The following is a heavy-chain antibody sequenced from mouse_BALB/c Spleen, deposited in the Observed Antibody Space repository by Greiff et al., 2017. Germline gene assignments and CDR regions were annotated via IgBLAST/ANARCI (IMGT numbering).Heavy chain of an antibody. V-gene: IGHV5-9-4*01. D-gene: IGHD2-10*01. Sequence: EVQVVESGGGLVKPGGSLKLSCAASGFTFSSYAMSWVRQSPEKRLEWVAEISSGGSYTYYPDTVTGRFTISRDNAKNTLYLEMSSLRSEDTAMYYCARRRAYYGNPLAMDYWGQGTSVTVSS. CDR3: ARRRAYYGNPLAMDY. CDR2: ISSGGSYT. CDR1: GFTFSSYA. J-gene: IGHJ4*01.